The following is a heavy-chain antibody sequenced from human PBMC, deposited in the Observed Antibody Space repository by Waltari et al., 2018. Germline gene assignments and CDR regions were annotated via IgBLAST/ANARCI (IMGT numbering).Heavy chain of an antibody. D-gene: IGHD5-12*01. CDR1: GGSISSHS. CDR3: AREVATINFFDY. J-gene: IGHJ4*02. Sequence: QVQLQASGPGLVKPSETLSLTCTVSGGSISSHSWSWIRQPPGKGLEWIGYIYYSGSTNYNPSLKSRVTISVDTSKNQFSLKLSSVTAADTAVYYCAREVATINFFDYWGQGTLVTVSS. V-gene: IGHV4-59*11. CDR2: IYYSGST.